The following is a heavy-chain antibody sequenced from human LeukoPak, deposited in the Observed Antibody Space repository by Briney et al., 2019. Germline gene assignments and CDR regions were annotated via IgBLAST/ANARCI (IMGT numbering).Heavy chain of an antibody. Sequence: SETLSLTCAVSGYSISSGYYWGWIRQPPGKGLEWIGSIYHSGSTYYNPSLKSRVTISVDTSKNQFSLKLSSVTAADTAVYYCARHRGFFDYWCQGNRVIVSS. V-gene: IGHV4-38-2*01. CDR1: GYSISSGYY. CDR2: IYHSGST. J-gene: IGHJ4*02. CDR3: ARHRGFFDY.